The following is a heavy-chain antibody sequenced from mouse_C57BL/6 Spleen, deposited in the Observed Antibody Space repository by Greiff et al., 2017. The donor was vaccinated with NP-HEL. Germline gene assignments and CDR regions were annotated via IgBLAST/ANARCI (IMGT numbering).Heavy chain of an antibody. J-gene: IGHJ1*03. CDR1: GFTFTDYY. CDR3: ARYYYYGSSPAWYFDV. D-gene: IGHD1-1*01. Sequence: EVKLVESGGGLVQPGGSLSLSCAASGFTFTDYYMSWVRQPPGKALEWLGFIRNKANGYTTEYSASVKGRFTISRDNSQSILYLQMNALRAEDSATYYCARYYYYGSSPAWYFDVWGTGTTGTVSS. V-gene: IGHV7-3*01. CDR2: IRNKANGYTT.